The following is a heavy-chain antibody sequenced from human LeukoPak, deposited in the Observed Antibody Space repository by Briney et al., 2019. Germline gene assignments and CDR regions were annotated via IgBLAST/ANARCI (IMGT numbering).Heavy chain of an antibody. CDR3: ARQDLLGGSGRGYYFDY. V-gene: IGHV3-11*06. D-gene: IGHD3-10*01. J-gene: IGHJ4*02. CDR1: GFTFSDYY. CDR2: ISSSSYT. Sequence: GSLRLSCAASGFTFSDYYMSWIRQAPGKGLEWVSYISSSSYTNYADSVKGRFTISRDNAKNSLYLQMNSLRAEDTAVYYCARQDLLGGSGRGYYFDYWGQGTLVTVSS.